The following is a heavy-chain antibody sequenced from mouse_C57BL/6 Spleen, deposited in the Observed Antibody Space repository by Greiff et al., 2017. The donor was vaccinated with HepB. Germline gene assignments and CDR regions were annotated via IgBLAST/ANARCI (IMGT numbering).Heavy chain of an antibody. CDR1: GYTFTEYT. CDR3: ARHEGSDGYDGYYFDY. J-gene: IGHJ2*01. CDR2: FYPGSGSI. D-gene: IGHD2-2*01. Sequence: VQLQQSGAELVKPGASVKLSCKASGYTFTEYTIHWVKQRSGQGLEWIGWFYPGSGSIKYNENFKDKATLTADKSSSTVYMELSRLTSEDSAVYCGARHEGSDGYDGYYFDYWGQGTTLTVSS. V-gene: IGHV1-62-2*01.